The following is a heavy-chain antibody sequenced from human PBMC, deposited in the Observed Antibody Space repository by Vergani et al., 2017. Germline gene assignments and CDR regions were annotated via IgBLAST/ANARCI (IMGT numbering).Heavy chain of an antibody. CDR3: ARRLGYCSSTSCYYFDY. J-gene: IGHJ4*02. CDR1: GFTFSSYW. V-gene: IGHV3-7*01. Sequence: VQILQSGGGVVQPGGSLRLSCAASGFTFSSYWMSWVRQAPGKGLEWVANIKQDGSEKYYVDSVKGRFTISRDNAKNSLYLQMNSLRAEDTAVYYCARRLGYCSSTSCYYFDYWGQGTLVTVSS. CDR2: IKQDGSEK. D-gene: IGHD2-2*01.